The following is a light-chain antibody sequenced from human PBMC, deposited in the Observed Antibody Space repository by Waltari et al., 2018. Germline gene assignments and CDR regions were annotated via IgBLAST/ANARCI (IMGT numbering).Light chain of an antibody. CDR3: QHYDEIPLT. CDR1: RSVLYSTNNKNY. CDR2: WAS. V-gene: IGKV4-1*01. Sequence: DLVMTQSPDSLAVSLGARATISCQSRRSVLYSTNNKNYLAWFQQKPGQPPRLLIYWASTRESGVPDRFSGSGSGTDFTLTISSLQAEDVAVDYCQHYDEIPLTFGGGTKVESK. J-gene: IGKJ4*01.